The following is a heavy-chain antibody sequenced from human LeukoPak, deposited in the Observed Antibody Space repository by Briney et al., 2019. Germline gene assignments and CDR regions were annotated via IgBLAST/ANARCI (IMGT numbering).Heavy chain of an antibody. Sequence: SQTLSLTCTVSGGSISSGDYYWSWIRQPPGKGLEWIGYIYYSGSTYYNPSLKSRVTISVDTSKYQFSLKLSSVTAADTAVYYCAINAAAGSGYFQHWGQGTLVTVSS. V-gene: IGHV4-30-4*01. J-gene: IGHJ1*01. CDR3: AINAAAGSGYFQH. D-gene: IGHD6-13*01. CDR1: GGSISSGDYY. CDR2: IYYSGST.